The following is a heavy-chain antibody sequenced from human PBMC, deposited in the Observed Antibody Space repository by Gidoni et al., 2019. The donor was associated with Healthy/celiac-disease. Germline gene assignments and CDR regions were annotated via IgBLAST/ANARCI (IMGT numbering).Heavy chain of an antibody. Sequence: QVQLVQSGAEVKKPGASVKVSCKAYEYTFTIYAMHWVRQAPGQRLEWMGWINAGNGNTKYSQKFQGRVTITRDTSASTAYMELSSLRSEDTAVYYCARDWSGSGYDLGRFDYWGQGTLVTVSS. D-gene: IGHD5-12*01. CDR2: INAGNGNT. J-gene: IGHJ4*02. CDR3: ARDWSGSGYDLGRFDY. V-gene: IGHV1-3*01. CDR1: EYTFTIYA.